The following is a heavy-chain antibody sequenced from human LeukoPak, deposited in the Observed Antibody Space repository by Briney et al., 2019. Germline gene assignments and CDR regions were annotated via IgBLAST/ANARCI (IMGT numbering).Heavy chain of an antibody. CDR2: IYYSGST. V-gene: IGHV4-59*08. CDR1: GGSISSYY. Sequence: SETLSLTCTVSGGSISSYYWSWIRQPPGKGLGWIGYIYYSGSTNYNPSLKSRVTISVDTSKNQFSLKLSSVTAADTAVYYCARLSISGYDIDYWGQGTLVTVSS. D-gene: IGHD5-12*01. CDR3: ARLSISGYDIDY. J-gene: IGHJ4*02.